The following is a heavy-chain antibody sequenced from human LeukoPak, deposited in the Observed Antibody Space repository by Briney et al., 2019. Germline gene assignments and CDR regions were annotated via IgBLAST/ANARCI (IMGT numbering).Heavy chain of an antibody. Sequence: SQTLSLTCSVSGGSMRSDSSFWSWIRQPAGKGLEWIGRIYVTGNTNYNPSLERRVTISVDTSKNQFSLELTSVTAADTAVYYCARELGSDYGGYSPWGQGTLVTVSS. D-gene: IGHD4-23*01. J-gene: IGHJ5*02. V-gene: IGHV4-61*02. CDR1: GGSMRSDSSF. CDR3: ARELGSDYGGYSP. CDR2: IYVTGNT.